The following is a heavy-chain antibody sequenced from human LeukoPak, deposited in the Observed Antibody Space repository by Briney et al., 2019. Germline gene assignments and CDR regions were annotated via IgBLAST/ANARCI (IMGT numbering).Heavy chain of an antibody. CDR2: ISHTGDIT. J-gene: IGHJ4*02. CDR1: GGSFSNYY. CDR3: ARVPDITARPCDS. Sequence: SETLSLTCAVYGGSFSNYYWTWIRQTPGKGQEWIGEISHTGDITNYNPSLKSRVTISVDSSKKQFSLKVTSVTAADTGVYYCARVPDITARPCDSWGPGTLVTVSS. V-gene: IGHV4-34*01. D-gene: IGHD1-1*01.